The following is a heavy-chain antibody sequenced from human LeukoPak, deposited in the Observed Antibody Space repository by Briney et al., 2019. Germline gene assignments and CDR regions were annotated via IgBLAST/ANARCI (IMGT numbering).Heavy chain of an antibody. CDR1: GGSIGSSSYY. V-gene: IGHV4-39*01. Sequence: SETLSLTCTVSGGSIGSSSYYWGWIRQPPGNGLEWIGSIYYSGSTYYNPSLKSRVTISVDTSKNQFSLKLSSVTAADTAVYYCACPKLHGEIDYWGQGTLVTVSS. CDR2: IYYSGST. CDR3: ACPKLHGEIDY. D-gene: IGHD4-17*01. J-gene: IGHJ4*02.